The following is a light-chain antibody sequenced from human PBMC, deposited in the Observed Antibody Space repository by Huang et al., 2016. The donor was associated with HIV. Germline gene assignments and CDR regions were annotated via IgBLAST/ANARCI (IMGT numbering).Light chain of an antibody. J-gene: IGKJ4*01. CDR3: QQRSAWPLT. CDR1: QSVRTY. CDR2: DAS. Sequence: EIVLTQSPATRSLSPGERATLSCRASQSVRTYLASYQQKPGQAPMLLIYDASNRATGIPARFSGSGSGTDFTLTISNLQSEDFAVYYCQQRSAWPLTFGGGTKVEI. V-gene: IGKV3-11*01.